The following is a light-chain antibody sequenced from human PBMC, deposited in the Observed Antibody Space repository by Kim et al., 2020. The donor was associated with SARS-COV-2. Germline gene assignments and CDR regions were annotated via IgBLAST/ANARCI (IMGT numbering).Light chain of an antibody. CDR1: QAISNY. CDR3: QEYNSSPPVT. CDR2: AAF. J-gene: IGKJ1*01. Sequence: LTCQSVQAISNYLDLYQHKPGKAPKHLIYAAFALQSGVPARFSCSSSGTDFTLTIKSLQPEDVAPYYCQEYNSSPPVTCGQVTK. V-gene: IGKV1-27*01.